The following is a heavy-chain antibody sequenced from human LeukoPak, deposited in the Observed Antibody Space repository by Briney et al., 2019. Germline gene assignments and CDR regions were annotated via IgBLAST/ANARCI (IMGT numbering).Heavy chain of an antibody. V-gene: IGHV3-23*01. CDR1: GFTFSSYA. D-gene: IGHD1-26*01. CDR2: ISGSGGST. J-gene: IGHJ4*02. CDR3: ARSGSYPPYYFDY. Sequence: GGSLRLSCAASGFTFSSYAMSWVRQAPGKGLEWVSAISGSGGSTYYADSVKGRFTISRDNSKNTLYLQMNSLRAEDTAVYYCARSGSYPPYYFDYWGQGTLVTVSS.